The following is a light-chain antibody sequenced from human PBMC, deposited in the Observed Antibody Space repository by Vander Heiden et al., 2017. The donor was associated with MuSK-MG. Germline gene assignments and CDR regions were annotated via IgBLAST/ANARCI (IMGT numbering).Light chain of an antibody. J-gene: IGLJ3*02. CDR2: DVS. Sequence: SSVLTQPPSVSMAPGETAGIPCGGDNLGSKSVHWYQQKTGQAPGLVVYDVSERPSGVPERFSGSNSGDTATLTISRVEAGDEADDYCQVWHISIDHSWVFGGGTKLTVL. CDR1: NLGSKS. V-gene: IGLV3-21*02. CDR3: QVWHISIDHSWV.